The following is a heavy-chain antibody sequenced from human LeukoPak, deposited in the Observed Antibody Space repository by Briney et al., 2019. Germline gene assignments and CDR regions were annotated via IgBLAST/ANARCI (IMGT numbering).Heavy chain of an antibody. D-gene: IGHD2-2*01. V-gene: IGHV4-39*01. CDR1: GGSISSSSYY. CDR3: ARRDRYCSSTSCYGHRFDP. J-gene: IGHJ5*02. CDR2: IYYSGST. Sequence: SETLSLACTVSGGSISSSSYYWGWIRQPPGKGLEWIGSIYYSGSTYYNPSLKSRLTMSVDTSKNQFSLKLSSVTAADTAVYYCARRDRYCSSTSCYGHRFDPWGQGTLVTVSS.